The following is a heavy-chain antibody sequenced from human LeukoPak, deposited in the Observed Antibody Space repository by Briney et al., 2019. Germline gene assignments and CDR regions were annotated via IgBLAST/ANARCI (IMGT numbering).Heavy chain of an antibody. CDR2: IKTDGTST. D-gene: IGHD2-2*01. J-gene: IGHJ3*01. CDR1: GFTFSSYW. V-gene: IGHV3-74*01. Sequence: GGSLRLSCAASGFTFSSYWMHWVRQAPGKGLVWVSRIKTDGTSTNYADSVKGRFTISRDNAKNTLYLQMNSLRAEDTALYYCARGAGLDYSRTGCYVIDVWGRGTMVTVSS. CDR3: ARGAGLDYSRTGCYVIDV.